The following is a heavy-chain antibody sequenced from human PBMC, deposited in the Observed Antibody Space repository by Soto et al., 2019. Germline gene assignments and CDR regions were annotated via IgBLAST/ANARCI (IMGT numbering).Heavy chain of an antibody. CDR2: IYYSGSA. J-gene: IGHJ6*02. Sequence: SETLSLTCTVSGDSVTSVSDYWSWIRQPPGKGLEWIGYIYYSGSADYNPSLGGRVTISIDTSKNQFSLKLTSVTAADTAVYYCARGVGFGYYYYHMDLWGQGTTVTVSS. CDR1: GDSVTSVSDY. CDR3: ARGVGFGYYYYHMDL. V-gene: IGHV4-61*01. D-gene: IGHD3-10*01.